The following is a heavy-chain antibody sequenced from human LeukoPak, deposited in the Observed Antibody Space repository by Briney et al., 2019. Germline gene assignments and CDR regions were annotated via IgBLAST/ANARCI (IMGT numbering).Heavy chain of an antibody. Sequence: ETGGSLRLSCAASGFTFSSYWMHWVRQAPGKGLMWVSRINSDGSSIIYADSVKGRFTISRDNAKNTLYLQMNSLRAEDTAAYYCAREDIVEVPAIPFDYWGQGTLVTVSS. D-gene: IGHD2-2*01. J-gene: IGHJ4*02. CDR3: AREDIVEVPAIPFDY. CDR1: GFTFSSYW. V-gene: IGHV3-74*01. CDR2: INSDGSSI.